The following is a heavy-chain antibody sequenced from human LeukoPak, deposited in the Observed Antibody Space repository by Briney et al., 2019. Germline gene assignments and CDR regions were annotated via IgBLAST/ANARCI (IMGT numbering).Heavy chain of an antibody. CDR1: GGSINNYY. CDR2: IYNSGIT. CDR3: ARYDDPNFYFDY. Sequence: SETLSLTCTVSGGSINNYYWSWIRQPAGKGLEWIGRIYNSGITKFSPSFESRVTMSVDTSKNQFSLRLSSVTAADTAVYYCARYDDPNFYFDYWGQGTLVTVSS. V-gene: IGHV4-4*07. D-gene: IGHD3-3*01. J-gene: IGHJ4*02.